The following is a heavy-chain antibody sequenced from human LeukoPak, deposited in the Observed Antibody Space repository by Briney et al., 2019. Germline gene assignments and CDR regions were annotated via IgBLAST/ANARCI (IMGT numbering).Heavy chain of an antibody. V-gene: IGHV4-59*01. J-gene: IGHJ4*02. CDR1: GGSISSYY. CDR2: IYYSGST. D-gene: IGHD3-22*01. Sequence: SETLSLTCTVSGGSISSYYWSWIRRPPGKGLEWIGYIYYSGSTNYNPSLKSRVTISVDTSKNQFPLKLSSVTAADTAVYYCARRMDYYDSSGYYFYYFDYWGQGTLSPSPQ. CDR3: ARRMDYYDSSGYYFYYFDY.